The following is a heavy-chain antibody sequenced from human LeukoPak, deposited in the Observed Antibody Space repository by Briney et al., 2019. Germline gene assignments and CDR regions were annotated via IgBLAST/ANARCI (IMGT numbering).Heavy chain of an antibody. CDR3: ARDRAARGYFDY. V-gene: IGHV1-24*01. CDR2: FDPEDGET. J-gene: IGHJ4*02. Sequence: ASVKVSCKVSGYTLTELSMHWVRQAPGKGLEWMGGFDPEDGETIYAQKFQGRVTMTRDMSTSTVYMELSSPRSEDTAVYYCARDRAARGYFDYWGQGTLVTVSS. D-gene: IGHD6-6*01. CDR1: GYTLTELS.